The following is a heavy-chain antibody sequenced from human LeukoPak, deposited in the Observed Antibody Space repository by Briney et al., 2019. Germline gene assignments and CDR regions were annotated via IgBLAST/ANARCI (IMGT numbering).Heavy chain of an antibody. CDR3: ARHGDVQYQLLPYY. J-gene: IGHJ4*02. CDR2: IDPGDSDI. V-gene: IGHV5-51*01. CDR1: GYSFTSYW. Sequence: GESLKISCKGSGYSFTSYWIGWVRQMPGKGLEWMGIIDPGDSDIRYSPSFQGQVTVSADKSISTAYLQWSSLKASDTAMYYCARHGDVQYQLLPYYWGQGTLVTVSS. D-gene: IGHD2-2*01.